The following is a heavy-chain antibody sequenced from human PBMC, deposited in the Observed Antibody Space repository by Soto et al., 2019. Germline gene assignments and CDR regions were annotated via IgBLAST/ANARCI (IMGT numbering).Heavy chain of an antibody. CDR3: ARDGRCGGGTCYSSGWFDP. V-gene: IGHV3-30*04. D-gene: IGHD2-15*01. Sequence: QVQLVESGGGVVQPGRSLRLSCAASGFTFNSYALHWVRQAPGKGLEWVAVISYDGSNKYYAESVKGRFTISRDNSKNTLYLQMNTLRTEDTAVYYCARDGRCGGGTCYSSGWFDPWGQGTLVTVSS. CDR2: ISYDGSNK. J-gene: IGHJ5*02. CDR1: GFTFNSYA.